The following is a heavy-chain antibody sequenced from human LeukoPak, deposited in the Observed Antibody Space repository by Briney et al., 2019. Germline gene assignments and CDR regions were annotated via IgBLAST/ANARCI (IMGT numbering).Heavy chain of an antibody. D-gene: IGHD6-13*01. Sequence: SETLSLTCTVSGGSLSSYYWSWIRQPPGKGLEWMGYIYYSGSTNYNPSLKSRVTISVDTSKNQFSLKLSAVTAADTAVYYCARGWQQLAYFDYWGQGTLVTLSS. CDR2: IYYSGST. J-gene: IGHJ4*02. CDR3: ARGWQQLAYFDY. V-gene: IGHV4-59*01. CDR1: GGSLSSYY.